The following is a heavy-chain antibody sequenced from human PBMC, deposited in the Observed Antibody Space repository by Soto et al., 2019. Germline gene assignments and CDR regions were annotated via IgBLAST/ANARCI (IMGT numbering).Heavy chain of an antibody. CDR1: GFTFSTYT. V-gene: IGHV3-23*01. CDR2: ISGSGGSP. J-gene: IGHJ4*02. D-gene: IGHD2-2*01. CDR3: AKARCSTTNCYVPEY. Sequence: EVQLLESGGGLVQPGGSLRLSCVASGFTFSTYTMSWVRQAPGKGLEWVSVISGSGGSPSYADSVQGRFSISRDNPKNTLYLQMNRLRGEDTAMYYCAKARCSTTNCYVPEYWGQGTLVTVSS.